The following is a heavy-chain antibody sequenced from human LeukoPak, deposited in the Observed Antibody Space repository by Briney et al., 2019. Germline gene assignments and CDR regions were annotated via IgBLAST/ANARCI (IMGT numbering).Heavy chain of an antibody. J-gene: IGHJ4*02. CDR1: GDSISSYY. Sequence: SETLSLTCTVSGDSISSYYWSWIRQPPGKGLEWIGYIYTSGGTNYIPSLKGRVTISIDTSKNQFSLRLSSVTAADSAVYYCARLTRLSTSPDRYYLDYWGQGTLVTVSS. D-gene: IGHD6-6*01. CDR2: IYTSGGT. V-gene: IGHV4-4*09. CDR3: ARLTRLSTSPDRYYLDY.